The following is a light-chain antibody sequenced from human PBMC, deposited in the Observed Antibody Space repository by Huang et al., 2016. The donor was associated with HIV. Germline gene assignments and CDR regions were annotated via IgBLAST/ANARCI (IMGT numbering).Light chain of an antibody. CDR3: HQRSNWFT. CDR1: QSISSS. CDR2: EAS. V-gene: IGKV3-11*01. Sequence: EIVLTQSPATLSLSPGERAILSCRASQSISSSVSWYQHKPGQAPRHLIYEASTGATVMPARFSGIGSGTDFTLTISSLEPEDFAVYYCHQRSNWFTFGPGTRVDIK. J-gene: IGKJ3*01.